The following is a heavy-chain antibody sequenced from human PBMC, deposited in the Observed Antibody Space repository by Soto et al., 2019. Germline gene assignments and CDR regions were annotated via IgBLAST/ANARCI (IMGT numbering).Heavy chain of an antibody. D-gene: IGHD6-19*01. Sequence: QVQLVESGGGVVQPGRSLRLSCAASGFTFSSYGMHWARQAPGKGREWGAVIWHDGSNKYYADSVKARFTISRDNSKNTLYLQMNSLRAEDTAVYYCARGRQWLVFWGQGTLVTVSS. J-gene: IGHJ4*02. CDR2: IWHDGSNK. CDR1: GFTFSSYG. V-gene: IGHV3-33*01. CDR3: ARGRQWLVF.